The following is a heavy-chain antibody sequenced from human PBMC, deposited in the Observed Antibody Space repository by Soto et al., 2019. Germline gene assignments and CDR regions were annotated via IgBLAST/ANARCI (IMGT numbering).Heavy chain of an antibody. CDR3: ATTGVLGGKFYYYYYMDV. Sequence: GASVKVSCKVSGYTLTELSMHWVRQAPGKGLEWMGGFDPEDGETIYAQKFQGRVTMTEDTSTDTAYMELSSLRSEDTAVYYCATTGVLGGKFYYYYYMDVWGKGTTVTVSS. CDR2: FDPEDGET. D-gene: IGHD2-15*01. J-gene: IGHJ6*03. V-gene: IGHV1-24*01. CDR1: GYTLTELS.